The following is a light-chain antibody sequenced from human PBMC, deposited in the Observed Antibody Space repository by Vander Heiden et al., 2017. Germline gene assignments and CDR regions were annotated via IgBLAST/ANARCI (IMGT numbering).Light chain of an antibody. CDR1: NIGSKS. Sequence: SYVLPQPPSVSVAPGQTARVTCGGNNIGSKSVHWYQQKPGQAPVLVVYEDSDRPSGIPERFSGSNSGNTATLTISRVEAGDEADYYCQVWDSSSDHVVFGGGTKLTVL. CDR3: QVWDSSSDHVV. V-gene: IGLV3-21*02. J-gene: IGLJ2*01. CDR2: EDS.